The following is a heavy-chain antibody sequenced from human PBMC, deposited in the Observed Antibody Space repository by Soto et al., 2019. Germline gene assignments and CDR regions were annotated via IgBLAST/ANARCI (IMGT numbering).Heavy chain of an antibody. CDR2: INAGNGNT. V-gene: IGHV1-3*01. D-gene: IGHD1-26*01. Sequence: QVQLVQSGAEVKKPGASVKVSCKASGYTFTSYAMHWVRQAPGQRLEWMGWINAGNGNTKYSQKFQGRVTITRDTSASTAYMELSSLRSEDTAVYYCAWARRVGLYSFDYWGQGTLVTVSS. CDR1: GYTFTSYA. CDR3: AWARRVGLYSFDY. J-gene: IGHJ4*02.